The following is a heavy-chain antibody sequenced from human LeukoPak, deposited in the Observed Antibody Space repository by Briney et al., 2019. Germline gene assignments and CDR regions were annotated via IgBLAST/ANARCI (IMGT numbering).Heavy chain of an antibody. CDR3: ARGDTVRTWVSRNYYYYYGMDV. J-gene: IGHJ6*02. CDR2: ISYDGSNK. CDR1: GFTFSIYA. V-gene: IGHV3-30-3*01. D-gene: IGHD5-18*01. Sequence: GRSLRLSCAASGFTFSIYAMHWVRHAPGRGLEWVGVISYDGSNKYYADSVKGRFTIPRDNSKNTLYLQMNSLRAEDTAVYYCARGDTVRTWVSRNYYYYYGMDVWGQGTTVTVSS.